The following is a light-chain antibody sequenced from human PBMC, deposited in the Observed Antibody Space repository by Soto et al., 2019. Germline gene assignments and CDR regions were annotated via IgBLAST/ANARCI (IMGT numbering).Light chain of an antibody. V-gene: IGKV1-5*03. CDR2: KTS. CDR3: QQSSSPPRT. Sequence: DIQVTQSPSTLSASVGDRVTIPCRASQSIASWLAWYQQKPGKAPNLLIYKTSSFDSGVPSRFSGSGSGTDFTRTISILHPEDFAPDYCQQSSSPPRTFGQGTRL. J-gene: IGKJ1*01. CDR1: QSIASW.